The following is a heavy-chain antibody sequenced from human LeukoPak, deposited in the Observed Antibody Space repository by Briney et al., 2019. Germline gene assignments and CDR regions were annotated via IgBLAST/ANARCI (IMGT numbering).Heavy chain of an antibody. CDR2: ISASGGST. J-gene: IGHJ4*02. CDR3: AKRAGARYSESPGASDY. Sequence: GGSLRVSCADSGFTFSSYAMSWVRQAPGKGLEWVSGISASGGSTYYADSVKGRFTISRDNSKNTLFLQMNSLRAEDTAVYYCAKRAGARYSESPGASDYWGQGTLVTVSS. D-gene: IGHD1-26*01. V-gene: IGHV3-23*01. CDR1: GFTFSSYA.